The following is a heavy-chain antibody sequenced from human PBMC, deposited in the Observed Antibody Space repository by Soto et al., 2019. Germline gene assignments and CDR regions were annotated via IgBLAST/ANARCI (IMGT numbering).Heavy chain of an antibody. CDR1: GYTFTSYA. J-gene: IGHJ5*02. CDR2: INAGNGNT. CDR3: ARVDYGALWQEGNWFDP. D-gene: IGHD4-17*01. V-gene: IGHV1-3*01. Sequence: ASVKVSCKASGYTFTSYAMHWVRQAPGQRLEWMGWINAGNGNTKYSQKFRGRVTITRDTSASTAYMELSSLRSEDTAVYYCARVDYGALWQEGNWFDPWGQGTLVTVSS.